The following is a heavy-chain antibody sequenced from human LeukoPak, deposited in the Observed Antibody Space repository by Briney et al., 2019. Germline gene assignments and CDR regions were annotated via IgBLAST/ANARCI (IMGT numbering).Heavy chain of an antibody. D-gene: IGHD1-26*01. Sequence: SVKVSCKASGYTFTSYGISWVRQAPGQGLEWMGGIIPIFGTANYAQKFQGRITITADKSTSTAYMELSSLRSEDTAVYYCARTGGSYFSYYYYYMDVWGKGTTVTVSS. CDR1: GYTFTSYG. CDR2: IIPIFGTA. J-gene: IGHJ6*03. V-gene: IGHV1-69*06. CDR3: ARTGGSYFSYYYYYMDV.